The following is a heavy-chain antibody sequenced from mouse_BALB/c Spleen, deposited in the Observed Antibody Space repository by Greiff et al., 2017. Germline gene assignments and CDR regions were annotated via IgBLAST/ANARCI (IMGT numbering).Heavy chain of an antibody. CDR1: GYTFTSYW. Sequence: QVQLQQPGAELVKPGAPVKLSCKASGYTFTSYWMNWVKQRPGRGLEWIGRIDPSDSETHYNQKFKDKATLTADKSSSTAYMQLSSLTSEDSAVYFCARSSRDGYYVFAYWGQGTLVTVSA. CDR3: ARSSRDGYYVFAY. CDR2: IDPSDSET. V-gene: IGHV1-69*02. D-gene: IGHD2-3*01. J-gene: IGHJ3*01.